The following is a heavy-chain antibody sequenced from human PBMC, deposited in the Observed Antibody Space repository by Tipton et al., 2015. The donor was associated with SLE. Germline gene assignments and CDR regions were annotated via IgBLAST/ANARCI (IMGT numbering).Heavy chain of an antibody. J-gene: IGHJ5*02. CDR3: ARHVREDMATITRWLDP. CDR2: IYPNDSDT. V-gene: IGHV5-51*01. CDR1: GYSFTNYW. Sequence: VQLVQSGAEVKKPGESLKISCKGSGYSFTNYWIAWVRQMPGKGLEWMGIIYPNDSDTRYSPSFQGQVTISVDKSISTAYLLWSSLKASDTAMYYCARHVREDMATITRWLDPWGQGTLVTVSS. D-gene: IGHD5-24*01.